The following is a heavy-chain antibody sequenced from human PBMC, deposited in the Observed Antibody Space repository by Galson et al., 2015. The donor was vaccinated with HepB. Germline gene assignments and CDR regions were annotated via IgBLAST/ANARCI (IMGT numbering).Heavy chain of an antibody. CDR3: ASRHSGYDYTGVWEH. Sequence: SLRLSCAASGFTFSSYAMHWVRQAPGKGLEWVAVISYDGSNKYYADSVKGRFTISRDNSKNTLYLQMNSLRAEDTAVYYCASRHSGYDYTGVWEHWGQGTLVTVSS. CDR2: ISYDGSNK. V-gene: IGHV3-30-3*01. J-gene: IGHJ4*02. D-gene: IGHD5-12*01. CDR1: GFTFSSYA.